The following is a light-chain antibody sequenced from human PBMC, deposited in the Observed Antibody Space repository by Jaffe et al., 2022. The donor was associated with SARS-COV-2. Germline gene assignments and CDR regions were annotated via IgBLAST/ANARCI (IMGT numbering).Light chain of an antibody. CDR3: CSYAGHYTLV. J-gene: IGLJ2*01. CDR1: SSDVGGYNY. V-gene: IGLV2-11*01. Sequence: QSALTQPRSVSGSPGQSVTISCTGTSSDVGGYNYVSWYQLHPGQAPKLVIYDVNTRPSGVPDRFSGSKSDNTASLTISGLQAEDEGDYYCCSYAGHYTLVFGGGTKLTVL. CDR2: DVN.